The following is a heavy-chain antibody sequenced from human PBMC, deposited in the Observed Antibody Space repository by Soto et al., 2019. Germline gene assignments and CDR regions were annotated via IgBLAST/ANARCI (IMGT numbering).Heavy chain of an antibody. CDR1: GFTFSSYE. J-gene: IGHJ4*02. Sequence: GGSLRLYCAASGFTFSSYEINWVRQAPGKGLEWVSYIDSTGNIKHYADSVKGRFTISRDSAKNSVYLQMNSLRAEDTALYHCARADIPADGPFDYRGPGTLVTAPQ. CDR3: ARADIPADGPFDY. D-gene: IGHD6-13*01. V-gene: IGHV3-48*03. CDR2: IDSTGNIK.